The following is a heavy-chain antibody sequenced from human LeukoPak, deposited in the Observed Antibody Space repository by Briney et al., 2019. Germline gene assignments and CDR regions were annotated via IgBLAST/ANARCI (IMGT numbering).Heavy chain of an antibody. CDR3: ASLAYCGGDCWGTPESQPNFDY. J-gene: IGHJ4*02. V-gene: IGHV4-39*01. CDR1: GGSISSSSYY. D-gene: IGHD2-21*02. CDR2: IYYSGST. Sequence: SETLSLTCTVSGGSISSSSYYWGWIRQPPGKGLEWIGSIYYSGSTYYNPSLKSRVTISVDTSKNQFSLKLSSVTAADTAVYYCASLAYCGGDCWGTPESQPNFDYWGQGTLVTVSS.